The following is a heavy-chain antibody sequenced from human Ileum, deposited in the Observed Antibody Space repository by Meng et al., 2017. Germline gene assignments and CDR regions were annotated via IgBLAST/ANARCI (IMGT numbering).Heavy chain of an antibody. J-gene: IGHJ5*02. CDR3: ARLLDSSDWGWFDP. CDR1: GASISSHY. V-gene: IGHV4-59*08. D-gene: IGHD3-22*01. Sequence: QVQLQESGPGLVKPSATLALTFSVSGASISSHYWTWIRQPPGKGLEYIGYIYYRGGASYNPSLRSRVTMSVDTSKNQFSLNLSSVTAADTAVYYCARLLDSSDWGWFDPWGQGTLVTVSS. CDR2: IYYRGGA.